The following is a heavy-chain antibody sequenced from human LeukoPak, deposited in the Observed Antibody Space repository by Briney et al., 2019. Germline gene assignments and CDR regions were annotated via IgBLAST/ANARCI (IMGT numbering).Heavy chain of an antibody. J-gene: IGHJ3*02. D-gene: IGHD1-1*01. V-gene: IGHV1-2*02. Sequence: ASVKVSCKASGYTFTGYDINWVRQATGQGLEWMGWMNPNSGGTDYAQKFQGRVTMTRDTSITTAYMELSRLRSDDTAVYYCARERTQLGNDAFDIWGQGTMVTVSS. CDR1: GYTFTGYD. CDR2: MNPNSGGT. CDR3: ARERTQLGNDAFDI.